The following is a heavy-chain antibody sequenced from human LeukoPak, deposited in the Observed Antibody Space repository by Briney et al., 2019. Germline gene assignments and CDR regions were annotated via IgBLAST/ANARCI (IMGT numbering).Heavy chain of an antibody. CDR3: ARDRGGGGMDV. D-gene: IGHD2-15*01. CDR1: DASINTDTYH. CDR2: ILHTGAA. V-gene: IGHV4-39*07. Sequence: SETLSLTCIVSDASINTDTYHWGWIRQSPEKGLEWLGSILHTGAAYSKSSLKTRLTMSVDTSKNQFSLKLSSVTAADTAVYYCARDRGGGGMDVWGQGTTVTVSS. J-gene: IGHJ6*02.